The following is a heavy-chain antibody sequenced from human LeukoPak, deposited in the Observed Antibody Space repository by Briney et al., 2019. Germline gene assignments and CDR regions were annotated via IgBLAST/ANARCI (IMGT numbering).Heavy chain of an antibody. CDR1: GFTFSDYY. Sequence: GGSLRLSCAASGFTFSDYYMSWIRQAPGKGLEWVSYIRSNSSYTNYADSVKGRFTISRDNAKNSLYLQMNSLRAEDTAVYYCARDAVSLAAAGTSDYWGQGTLDTVSS. J-gene: IGHJ4*02. D-gene: IGHD6-13*01. CDR2: IRSNSSYT. CDR3: ARDAVSLAAAGTSDY. V-gene: IGHV3-11*05.